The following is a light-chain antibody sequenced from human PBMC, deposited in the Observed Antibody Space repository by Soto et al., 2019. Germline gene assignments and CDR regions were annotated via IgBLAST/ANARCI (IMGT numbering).Light chain of an antibody. CDR3: QQYGGSPWT. J-gene: IGKJ1*01. V-gene: IGKV3-20*01. CDR1: QRISISY. CDR2: GSS. Sequence: EIVLTQSPGTLSVSPGERATLSCRASQRISISYLAWYQQKPGQAPRLLIYGSSTRATGIPDRFSGSGSETDFTLTISRLEPEDFAVYYCQQYGGSPWTFGQGTKVDIK.